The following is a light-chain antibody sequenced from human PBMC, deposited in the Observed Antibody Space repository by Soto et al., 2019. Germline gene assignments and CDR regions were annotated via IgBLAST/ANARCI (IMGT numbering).Light chain of an antibody. J-gene: IGKJ3*01. CDR2: AAS. CDR3: QNYNSAPFT. V-gene: IGKV1-27*01. CDR1: QSISIN. Sequence: MKQSPATLSVSQGERVALSCRASQSISINLAWYQQKEGKVPILLIYAASTLQSGVPSRFSGSGSGTDFTLTISSLQPEDVATYYCQNYNSAPFTFGPGTRWIS.